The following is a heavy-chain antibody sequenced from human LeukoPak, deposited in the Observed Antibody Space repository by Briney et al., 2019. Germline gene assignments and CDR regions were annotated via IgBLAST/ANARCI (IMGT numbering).Heavy chain of an antibody. D-gene: IGHD3-3*01. CDR3: ARLVLPGFFGVVISHYYYGMDV. V-gene: IGHV4-34*01. CDR1: GGSFSGYY. J-gene: IGHJ6*02. CDR2: INHSGST. Sequence: TSETLSLTCAVYGGSFSGYYWSWIRQPPGKGLEWIGEINHSGSTNYNPSLKSRVTISVDTSKNQFSLKLSSVTAADTAVYYCARLVLPGFFGVVISHYYYGMDVWGQGTTVTVSS.